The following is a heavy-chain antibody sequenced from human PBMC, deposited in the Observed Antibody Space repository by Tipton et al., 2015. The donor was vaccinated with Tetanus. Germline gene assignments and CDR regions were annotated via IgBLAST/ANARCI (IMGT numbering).Heavy chain of an antibody. CDR3: ARGGSYSYGPRGFDL. V-gene: IGHV4-34*01. CDR1: GGSITNGGYY. CDR2: INHSGST. Sequence: TLSLTCTVSGGSITNGGYYWSWIRQSPGKGLEWIGEINHSGSTTYSPSFKSRVTISVDTPKSQFSLKLTSLTVADTAVYYCARGGSYSYGPRGFDLWGRGTLVTVSS. D-gene: IGHD5-18*01. J-gene: IGHJ2*01.